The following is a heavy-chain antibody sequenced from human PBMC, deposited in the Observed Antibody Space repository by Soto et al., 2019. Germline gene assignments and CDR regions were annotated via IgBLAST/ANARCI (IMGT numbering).Heavy chain of an antibody. CDR2: IYYSGST. Sequence: PSETLSLTCTVSGGSISSYYWSWIRQPPGKGLEWIGYIYYSGSTNYNPSLKSRVTISVDTSKNQFSLKLSSVTAADTAVYYCARVRWNHYYYYYMDVWGKGTTVTVSS. D-gene: IGHD1-1*01. J-gene: IGHJ6*03. CDR1: GGSISSYY. CDR3: ARVRWNHYYYYYMDV. V-gene: IGHV4-59*01.